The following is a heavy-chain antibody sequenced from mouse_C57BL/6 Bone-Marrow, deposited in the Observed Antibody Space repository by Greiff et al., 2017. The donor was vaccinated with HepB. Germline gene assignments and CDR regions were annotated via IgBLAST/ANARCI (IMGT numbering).Heavy chain of an antibody. CDR2: INPNNGGT. V-gene: IGHV1-22*01. J-gene: IGHJ4*01. CDR3: ANYYGSSYDAMDY. Sequence: VQLQQSGPELVKPGASVKMSCKASGYTFTDYNMHWVKQSHGKSLEWIGDINPNNGGTSYNQKFKGKATLTVNKSSSTAYMELRSLTSEDSAVYYCANYYGSSYDAMDYWGQGTSVTVSS. D-gene: IGHD1-1*01. CDR1: GYTFTDYN.